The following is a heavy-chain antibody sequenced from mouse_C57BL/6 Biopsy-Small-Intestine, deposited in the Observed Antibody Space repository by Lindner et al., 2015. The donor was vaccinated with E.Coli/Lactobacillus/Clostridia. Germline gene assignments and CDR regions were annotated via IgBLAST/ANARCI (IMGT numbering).Heavy chain of an antibody. V-gene: IGHV1-47*01. J-gene: IGHJ4*01. CDR3: ARGSSGFYTMDY. D-gene: IGHD3-2*02. CDR2: FHPFNDDT. CDR1: GYTFTTYP. Sequence: VQLQESGAELVKPGASVKMSCKASGYTFTTYPIEWMKQNHGKSLEWIGNFHPFNDDTNYNEKFKGKATLTVEKSSSTVYLELSRLTSDDSAVYYCARGSSGFYTMDYWGQGTSVTVSS.